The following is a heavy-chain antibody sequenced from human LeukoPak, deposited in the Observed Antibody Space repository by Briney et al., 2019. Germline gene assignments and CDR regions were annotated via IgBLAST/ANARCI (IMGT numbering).Heavy chain of an antibody. J-gene: IGHJ3*02. CDR2: IYYTGTS. CDR3: ARDLNYYDGSTYYDAFDI. Sequence: SETLSLTCTVSGGSISTHFWTWIRQPPGKELEFIGNIYYTGTSNYNPSLKSRVTMSIDTAKNQFSLNLSSVTAADTAVYYCARDLNYYDGSTYYDAFDIWGQGTLVTVSS. V-gene: IGHV4-59*11. CDR1: GGSISTHF. D-gene: IGHD3-22*01.